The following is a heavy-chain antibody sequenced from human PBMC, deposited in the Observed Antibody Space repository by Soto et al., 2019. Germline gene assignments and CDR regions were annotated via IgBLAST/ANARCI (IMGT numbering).Heavy chain of an antibody. D-gene: IGHD5-12*01. CDR1: GYTFTSYA. Sequence: ASVKVSCKASGYTFTSYAMHWLRQAPGQRLEWMGWINAGNGNTKYSQKFQGRVTITRDTSASTAYMELSSLRSEDTAVYYCARCGYPAGYCGMDVWGQGTTVTVSS. J-gene: IGHJ6*02. CDR2: INAGNGNT. CDR3: ARCGYPAGYCGMDV. V-gene: IGHV1-3*01.